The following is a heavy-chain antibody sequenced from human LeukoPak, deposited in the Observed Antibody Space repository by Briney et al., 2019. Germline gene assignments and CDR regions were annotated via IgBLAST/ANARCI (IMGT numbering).Heavy chain of an antibody. CDR3: AKEMATMNAFDI. D-gene: IGHD5-24*01. CDR2: IYSGGST. Sequence: GGSLRLSCAASGFTVSSTYMSWVRRAPGKGLEWGSVIYSGGSTDYKDSVKGRFIISRDNSKNALYLQMNSLRAEDTAVYYCAKEMATMNAFDIWGQGTMVTVSS. CDR1: GFTVSSTY. J-gene: IGHJ3*02. V-gene: IGHV3-66*01.